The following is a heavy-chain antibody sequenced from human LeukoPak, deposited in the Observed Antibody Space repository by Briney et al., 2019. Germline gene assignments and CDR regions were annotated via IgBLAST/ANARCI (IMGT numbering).Heavy chain of an antibody. Sequence: GASVKVSCKASGYTFTSYGISWVRQAPGQGLEWMGWISAYNGNTNYAQKLQGRVTMTTDTSTSTAYMELRSLRSDDTAVYYCASFQIGYCSSTSCYTLDYWGQGTLVTVSS. CDR1: GYTFTSYG. CDR2: ISAYNGNT. D-gene: IGHD2-2*02. CDR3: ASFQIGYCSSTSCYTLDY. J-gene: IGHJ4*02. V-gene: IGHV1-18*01.